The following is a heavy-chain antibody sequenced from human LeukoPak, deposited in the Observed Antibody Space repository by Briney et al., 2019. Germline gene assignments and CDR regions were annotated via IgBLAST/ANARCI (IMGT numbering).Heavy chain of an antibody. CDR1: GFTFSSYS. D-gene: IGHD6-19*01. J-gene: IGHJ5*02. V-gene: IGHV3-21*01. CDR2: ISSSSSYI. Sequence: PGGSLRLSCAASGFTFSSYSMNWVRQAPGKGLEWVSSISSSSSYIYYADSVKGRFTISRDNAKNSLYLQMNSLRAEDTAVYYCARDGEQWLAQNTWFGPWGQGTLVTVSS. CDR3: ARDGEQWLAQNTWFGP.